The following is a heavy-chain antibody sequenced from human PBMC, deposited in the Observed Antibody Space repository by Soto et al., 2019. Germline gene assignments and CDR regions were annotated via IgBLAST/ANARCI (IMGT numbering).Heavy chain of an antibody. J-gene: IGHJ4*02. D-gene: IGHD1-26*01. CDR1: GFSLSTSGMC. CDR3: ARISGVGARRGPFDD. CDR2: IDWDDDK. Sequence: ETGPTLAHPTQTLTLTCSFSGFSLSTSGMCVSWIRQPPGKALEWLALIDWDDDKYYSTSLKTRLTISKDTSKNQVVLTMTNMDPVDTATYDGARISGVGARRGPFDDWGQGTLVPFAS. V-gene: IGHV2-70*01.